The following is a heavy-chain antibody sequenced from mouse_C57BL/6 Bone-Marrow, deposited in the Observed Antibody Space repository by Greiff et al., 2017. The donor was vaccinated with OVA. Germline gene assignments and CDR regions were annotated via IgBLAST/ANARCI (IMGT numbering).Heavy chain of an antibody. CDR2: IYPRSGNT. Sequence: VQLMESGAELARPGASVKLSCKASGYTFTSYGISWVKQRTGQGLEWIGEIYPRSGNTYYNEKFKGKATLTADKSSSTAYMELRSLTAEDSAVYFCARRLRLRFAYWGQGTLVTVSA. J-gene: IGHJ3*01. D-gene: IGHD2-4*01. CDR3: ARRLRLRFAY. CDR1: GYTFTSYG. V-gene: IGHV1-81*01.